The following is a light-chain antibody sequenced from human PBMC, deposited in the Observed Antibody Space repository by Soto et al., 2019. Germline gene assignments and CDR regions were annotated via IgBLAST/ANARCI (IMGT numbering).Light chain of an antibody. CDR2: AND. CDR1: RSNIGGNA. Sequence: QSVLTQPPAMSGTPGQRVTISCSGSRSNIGGNAVTWYQQVPGTAPKLLIYANDQRPSGVSDRFSGSKSATSASLAISGLQSEDEAYYYCAVWDDNLKGLFGGGTQLTVL. J-gene: IGLJ7*01. V-gene: IGLV1-44*01. CDR3: AVWDDNLKGL.